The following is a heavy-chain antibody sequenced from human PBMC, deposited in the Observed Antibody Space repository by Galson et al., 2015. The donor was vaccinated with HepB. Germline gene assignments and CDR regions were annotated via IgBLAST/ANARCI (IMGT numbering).Heavy chain of an antibody. CDR3: ARDLGGLRKNWFDP. CDR2: ISYDGSNK. CDR1: GFTFSSYA. V-gene: IGHV3-30-3*01. J-gene: IGHJ5*02. Sequence: SLRLSCAASGFTFSSYAMHWVRQAPGKRLEWVAVISYDGSNKYYADSVKGRFTISRDDSKNTLYLQMNSLRAEDTAVYYCARDLGGLRKNWFDPWGQGTLVTVSS. D-gene: IGHD5-12*01.